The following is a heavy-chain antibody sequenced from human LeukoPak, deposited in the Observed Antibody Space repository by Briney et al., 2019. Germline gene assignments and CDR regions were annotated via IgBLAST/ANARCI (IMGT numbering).Heavy chain of an antibody. J-gene: IGHJ4*02. CDR3: ARDKAGY. Sequence: PGGSLRLSCAASGFTFSSYAMHWARPAPGKGLEWVAVISYDGSNKYYADSVKGRFTISRDNSKNTLYLQMNSLRAEDTAVYYCARDKAGYWGQGTLVTVSS. V-gene: IGHV3-30*04. D-gene: IGHD6-19*01. CDR1: GFTFSSYA. CDR2: ISYDGSNK.